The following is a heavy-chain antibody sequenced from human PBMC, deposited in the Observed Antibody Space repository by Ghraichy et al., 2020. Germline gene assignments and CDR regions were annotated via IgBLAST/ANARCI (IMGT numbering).Heavy chain of an antibody. CDR1: GFTFSSYA. J-gene: IGHJ6*02. V-gene: IGHV3-23*01. CDR2: ISGSGGKT. Sequence: GGSLRLSCAASGFTFSSYAMSWVRQAPGKGLEWVSGISGSGGKTYYADSVKGRFTISRDNSKNTVHLQMDSLRAEDTALYYCAKVLSRYYYYFGMDVWGQGTTVTVSS. CDR3: AKVLSRYYYYFGMDV.